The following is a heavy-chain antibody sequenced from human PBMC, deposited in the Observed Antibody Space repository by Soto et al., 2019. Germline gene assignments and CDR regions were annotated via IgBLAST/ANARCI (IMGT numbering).Heavy chain of an antibody. V-gene: IGHV3-23*01. Sequence: EVQLLESGGGLVQPGGSLRLSCAASGFTFSSYAMSWVRQAPGKGLEWVSAISGSGGSTYYADSVKGRVTISRDNSKNTLYLQMNGLRAEDTAVYYCAKGPLGHRSWEISAEYFQHWGQGTLVTVSS. CDR2: ISGSGGST. CDR3: AKGPLGHRSWEISAEYFQH. CDR1: GFTFSSYA. D-gene: IGHD1-26*01. J-gene: IGHJ1*01.